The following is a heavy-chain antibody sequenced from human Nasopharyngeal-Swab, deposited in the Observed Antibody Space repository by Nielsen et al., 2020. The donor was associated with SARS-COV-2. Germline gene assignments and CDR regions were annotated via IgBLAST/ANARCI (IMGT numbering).Heavy chain of an antibody. V-gene: IGHV4-39*01. CDR2: IYYSGST. Sequence: WIRQPPGKGLEWIGSIYYSGSTYYNPSLKSRVTISVDTSKNQFSLKLSSVTAADTAVYYCARQGTRCSGGSCYWDAFDMWGQGTMVTVSS. D-gene: IGHD2-15*01. CDR3: ARQGTRCSGGSCYWDAFDM. J-gene: IGHJ3*02.